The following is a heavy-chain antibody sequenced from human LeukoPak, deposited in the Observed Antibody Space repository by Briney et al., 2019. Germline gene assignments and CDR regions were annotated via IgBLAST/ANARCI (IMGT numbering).Heavy chain of an antibody. CDR3: ARERGSSWLYYYYYYGMDV. D-gene: IGHD1-26*01. J-gene: IGHJ6*02. CDR1: GFTFSSYS. CDR2: ISSSSSYI. Sequence: GGSLRLSCAASGFTFSSYSMNWVRQAPGKGLEWVSSISSSSSYIYYADSVKGRFTISRDNAKNSLYLQMNSLRAEDTAVYYCARERGSSWLYYYYYYGMDVWGQGTTVTVSS. V-gene: IGHV3-21*01.